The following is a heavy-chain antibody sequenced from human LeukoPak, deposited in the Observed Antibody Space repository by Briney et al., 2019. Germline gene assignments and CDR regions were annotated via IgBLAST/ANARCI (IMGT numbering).Heavy chain of an antibody. CDR2: ISGSGGST. J-gene: IGHJ4*02. V-gene: IGHV3-23*01. D-gene: IGHD2-15*01. Sequence: GGSLRLSCAASGFTFSSYAMSWVRQAPGKGLEWVSAISGSGGSTYYADSVKGRFTISRDNSKNTLYLQMNSLRAEDTAVYYRATTRLLAPIDYWGQGTLVTVSS. CDR1: GFTFSSYA. CDR3: ATTRLLAPIDY.